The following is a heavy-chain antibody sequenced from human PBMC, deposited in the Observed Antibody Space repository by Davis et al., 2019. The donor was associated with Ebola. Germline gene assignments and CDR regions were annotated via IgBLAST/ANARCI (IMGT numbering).Heavy chain of an antibody. D-gene: IGHD2-15*01. V-gene: IGHV1-46*01. Sequence: ASVKVSCKASGYPFTGYYMHWVQQAPGQGLEWMGIINPSGGSTSYAQKFQGRVTMTRDTSTSTVYMELSSLRSEDTAVYYCAREDIVVVVAATGDYYYYGMDVWGKGTTVTVSS. CDR1: GYPFTGYY. CDR2: INPSGGST. CDR3: AREDIVVVVAATGDYYYYGMDV. J-gene: IGHJ6*04.